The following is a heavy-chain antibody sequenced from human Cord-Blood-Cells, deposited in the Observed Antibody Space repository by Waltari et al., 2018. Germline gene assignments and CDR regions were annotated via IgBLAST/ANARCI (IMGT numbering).Heavy chain of an antibody. V-gene: IGHV1-2*02. J-gene: IGHJ3*02. CDR1: GYTFTGYY. D-gene: IGHD1-1*01. CDR2: INPNSGGT. CDR3: ARDESLDGDAFDI. Sequence: QVQLVQSGAEVKKPGASVKVSCKASGYTFTGYYMHWVRQAPGQGLEWMGWINPNSGGTNYAQKCQGRVTMTRDTSISPAYMELSRLRSDDTAVYDCARDESLDGDAFDIWGQGTMVTVSS.